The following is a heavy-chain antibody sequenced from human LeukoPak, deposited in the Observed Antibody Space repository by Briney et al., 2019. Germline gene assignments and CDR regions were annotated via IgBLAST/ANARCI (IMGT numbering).Heavy chain of an antibody. CDR2: INAVDANT. Sequence: GGSLILSCAASGFIFSNYAMTWVRQAPGKGLEWVSTINAVDANTYYADSVKGRFTVSRDNSENTLYLQMNSLRAEDTAVYYCAISTYSSSPSWGQGTLVTVSS. CDR3: AISTYSSSPS. V-gene: IGHV3-23*01. J-gene: IGHJ5*02. CDR1: GFIFSNYA. D-gene: IGHD6-6*01.